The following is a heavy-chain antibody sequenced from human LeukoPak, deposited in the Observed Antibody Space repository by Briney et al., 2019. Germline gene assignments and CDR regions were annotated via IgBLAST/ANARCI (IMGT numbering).Heavy chain of an antibody. Sequence: PSETLSLTCTVSGGSVSSSGYYWGWIRQPPGKGLEWIGYIYSSGSANYNPSLKSRVIISGDTSKNQISLNLTSVTAADTAVYFCARHRDYYDTWGHGTLVTVSS. CDR1: GGSVSSSGYY. J-gene: IGHJ4*01. V-gene: IGHV4-61*05. CDR2: IYSSGSA. CDR3: ARHRDYYDT. D-gene: IGHD3-22*01.